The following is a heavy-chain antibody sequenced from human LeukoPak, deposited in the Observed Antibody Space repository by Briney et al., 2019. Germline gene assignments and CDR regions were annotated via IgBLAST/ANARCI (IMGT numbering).Heavy chain of an antibody. CDR2: IYYSGST. CDR1: SGSISSSSYY. V-gene: IGHV4-39*01. CDR3: ARRSGFWSGHYLFDY. Sequence: SETLSLTCTVSSGSISSSSYYWDWIRQPPGKGLEWIGSIYYSGSTYYNPSLKSRVTISVDTSKNQFSLKLSSVTAADTAVYYCARRSGFWSGHYLFDYWGQGALVTVSS. J-gene: IGHJ4*02. D-gene: IGHD3-3*01.